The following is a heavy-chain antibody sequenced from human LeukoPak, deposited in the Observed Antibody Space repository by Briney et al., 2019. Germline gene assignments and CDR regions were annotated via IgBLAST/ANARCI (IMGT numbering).Heavy chain of an antibody. CDR2: ISYDGSNK. CDR1: GFTFSSYG. Sequence: GGSLRLSCAASGFTFSSYGMHWVRQAPGKGLEWVAVISYDGSNKYYADSVKGRFTISRDNSKNTLYLQMNSLRAEDTAVYYCAKVLGRPQMVRGLVLYGMDVWGQGTTVTVSS. CDR3: AKVLGRPQMVRGLVLYGMDV. J-gene: IGHJ6*02. V-gene: IGHV3-30*18. D-gene: IGHD3-10*01.